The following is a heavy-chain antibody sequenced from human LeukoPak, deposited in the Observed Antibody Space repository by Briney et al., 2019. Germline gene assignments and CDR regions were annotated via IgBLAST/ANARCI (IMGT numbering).Heavy chain of an antibody. Sequence: SETLSLTCTVSGGSISSGGYYWNWIRRPPGTGLEWIGYIYPDGSTYYNPSLTSRVTMSVDRSKNQFSLKLSSVTAADTAVYFCARGTYDSSRYYYFDYWGQGTLVTVSS. D-gene: IGHD3-22*01. CDR3: ARGTYDSSRYYYFDY. CDR2: IYPDGST. J-gene: IGHJ4*02. CDR1: GGSISSGGYY. V-gene: IGHV4-30-2*01.